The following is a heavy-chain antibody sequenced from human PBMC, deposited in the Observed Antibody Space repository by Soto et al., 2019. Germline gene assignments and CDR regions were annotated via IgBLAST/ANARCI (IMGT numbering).Heavy chain of an antibody. V-gene: IGHV3-7*01. Sequence: GGSLRLSCAASGFTFSSYWMSWVRQAPGKGLEWGANIKQDGSEKYYVDSGKGRFTISRDNAKNSLYLQMNSLRAEDTAVYYCARDYNYGDDAFDIWGQGTMVTVSS. J-gene: IGHJ3*02. CDR3: ARDYNYGDDAFDI. CDR2: IKQDGSEK. CDR1: GFTFSSYW. D-gene: IGHD4-17*01.